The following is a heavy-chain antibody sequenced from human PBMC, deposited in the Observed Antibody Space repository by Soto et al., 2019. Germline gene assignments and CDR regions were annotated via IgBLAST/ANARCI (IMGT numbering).Heavy chain of an antibody. J-gene: IGHJ6*02. Sequence: GASVKGSRQASGYTSPNYGMHCVRPAPGQWLEWMGWINAGSGNTKYSQKFQGRITITRDTSASTAYMELSSLRSEDTAVYYCARCKMGDYYYYGMDVWGQGTTVTVSS. CDR3: ARCKMGDYYYYGMDV. CDR2: INAGSGNT. CDR1: GYTSPNYG. V-gene: IGHV1-3*01. D-gene: IGHD1-26*01.